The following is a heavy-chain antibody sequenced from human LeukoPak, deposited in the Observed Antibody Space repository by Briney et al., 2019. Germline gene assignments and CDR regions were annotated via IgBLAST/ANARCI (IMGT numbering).Heavy chain of an antibody. CDR2: IYHSGST. J-gene: IGHJ4*02. CDR1: GGSISSGNDY. V-gene: IGHV4-30-2*01. D-gene: IGHD6-13*01. Sequence: PSQTVSLTCTVSGGSISSGNDYWSWIRQPPGKGLEWIGYIYHSGSTYYNPSLKSRVTISVDRSKNQFSLKLSSVTAADTAVYYCARAHSSSWSIDYWGQGTLVTVSS. CDR3: ARAHSSSWSIDY.